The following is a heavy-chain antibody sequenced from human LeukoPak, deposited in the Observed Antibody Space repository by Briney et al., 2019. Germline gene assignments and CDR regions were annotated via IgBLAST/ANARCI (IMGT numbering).Heavy chain of an antibody. V-gene: IGHV4-34*01. CDR1: GGSFSGYY. Sequence: SETLSLTCAVYGGSFSGYYWSWIRQPPGKGLEWIGEINHSGSTNYNPSLKSRVTISVDTSKKQFSLKLSSVTAADTAVYYCARLLLTSQAYYDFWSGYYGDYWGQGTLVTVSS. CDR2: INHSGST. J-gene: IGHJ4*02. D-gene: IGHD3-3*01. CDR3: ARLLLTSQAYYDFWSGYYGDY.